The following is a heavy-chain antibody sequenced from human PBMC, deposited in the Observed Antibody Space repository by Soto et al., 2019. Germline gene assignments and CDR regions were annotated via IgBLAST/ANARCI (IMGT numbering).Heavy chain of an antibody. V-gene: IGHV4-39*01. CDR2: IYYSGST. Sequence: SETLSLTCTVSGGSISSSSYYWGWIRQPPGKGLEWIGSIYYSGSTYYNPSLKSRVTISVDTSKNQFSLKLSSVTAADTAVYYCASSITRVGATTPYYYYGMDVWGQGTTVTVSS. D-gene: IGHD1-26*01. J-gene: IGHJ6*02. CDR1: GGSISSSSYY. CDR3: ASSITRVGATTPYYYYGMDV.